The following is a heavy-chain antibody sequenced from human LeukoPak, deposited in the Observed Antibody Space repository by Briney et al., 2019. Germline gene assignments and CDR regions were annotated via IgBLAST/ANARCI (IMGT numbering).Heavy chain of an antibody. CDR1: GGSLSNYY. Sequence: SETLSLTCTVSGGSLSNYYWSWIRQPAGKGLEWIGRIYTSGITNYNPSLESRVTMSVDTSKNQFSLKLSSVTAADTAVYYCARGLGVVTATLDHWGQGTLVTVSS. J-gene: IGHJ4*02. CDR3: ARGLGVVTATLDH. V-gene: IGHV4-4*07. CDR2: IYTSGIT. D-gene: IGHD2-21*02.